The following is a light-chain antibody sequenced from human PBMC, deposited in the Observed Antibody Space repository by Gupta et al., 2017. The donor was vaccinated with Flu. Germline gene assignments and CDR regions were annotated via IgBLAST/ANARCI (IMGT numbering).Light chain of an antibody. J-gene: IGKJ1*01. CDR1: QSLVYSDGNTY. CDR3: MLGTRWPPKLT. V-gene: IGKV2-30*01. Sequence: DVVLTQSPLSLPVILGQPASISCKSSQSLVYSDGNTYLNWFLQRPGQSPRRLIYKVSNRDSGVPDRFSGSGSGTDFTLKISRVEAEDVGVYYCMLGTRWPPKLTFGQGTKVEIK. CDR2: KVS.